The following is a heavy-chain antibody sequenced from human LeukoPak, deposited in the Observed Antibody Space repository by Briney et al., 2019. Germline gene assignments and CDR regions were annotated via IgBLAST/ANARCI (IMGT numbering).Heavy chain of an antibody. V-gene: IGHV1-24*01. J-gene: IGHJ5*02. CDR3: ATPQSSLGNYWFDP. CDR2: FDPEDGET. D-gene: IGHD1-7*01. CDR1: GYTLTELS. Sequence: ASVKVSCKVSGYTLTELSMHWVRQAPGKGLEWMGGFDPEDGETIYAQKFQGRVTMTEDTSTDTAYMELSSLRSEDTAVYYCATPQSSLGNYWFDPWGQGTLVTVSS.